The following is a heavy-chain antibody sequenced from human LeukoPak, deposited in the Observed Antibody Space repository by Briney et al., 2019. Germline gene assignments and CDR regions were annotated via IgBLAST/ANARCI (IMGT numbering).Heavy chain of an antibody. D-gene: IGHD6-19*01. CDR1: GGTFSIYA. Sequence: GASVKVSCKSSGGTFSIYAISWVRQAPGQGLEWMGGIIPIFGTANYAQKFQGRVTITTDESTSTAYMELSSLRSEDTAVYYCASGGEGIGVAATCAYWGQGTSVTVSS. J-gene: IGHJ4*02. CDR3: ASGGEGIGVAATCAY. CDR2: IIPIFGTA. V-gene: IGHV1-69*05.